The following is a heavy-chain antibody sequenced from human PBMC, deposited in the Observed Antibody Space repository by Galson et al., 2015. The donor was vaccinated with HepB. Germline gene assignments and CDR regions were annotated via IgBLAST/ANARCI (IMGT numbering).Heavy chain of an antibody. D-gene: IGHD3-22*01. J-gene: IGHJ5*02. V-gene: IGHV6-1*01. CDR3: ARGQVGNYYDSAGYSNIFDP. CDR1: GDSVSSLSAT. CDR2: AYYRSKWYN. Sequence: CAISGDSVSSLSATWNWIRQSPSRGLEWLGRAYYRSKWYNDYAVSVKSRITINADTTKNQLSLQMKSVTPEDTAVYYCARGQVGNYYDSAGYSNIFDPWGQGTLVTVSS.